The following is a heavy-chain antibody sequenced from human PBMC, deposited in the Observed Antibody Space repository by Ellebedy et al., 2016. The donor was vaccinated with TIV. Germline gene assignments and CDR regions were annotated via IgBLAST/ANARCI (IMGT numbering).Heavy chain of an antibody. CDR3: VREEYSYGPAVPFDY. CDR1: GFTFSSYW. J-gene: IGHJ4*02. V-gene: IGHV3-74*01. Sequence: GESLKISCAASGFTFSSYWMHWVRQVPGKGLEWVSRINSDGSSTSCADSVKGRCTISRDNAKNTLYLQMNSLRAEDTAVYYCVREEYSYGPAVPFDYWGQGTLVTVSS. CDR2: INSDGSST. D-gene: IGHD5-18*01.